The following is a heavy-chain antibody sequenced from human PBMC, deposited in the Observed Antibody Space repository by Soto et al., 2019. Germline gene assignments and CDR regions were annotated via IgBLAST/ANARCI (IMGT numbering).Heavy chain of an antibody. V-gene: IGHV1-69*13. CDR1: GDTFSSYA. CDR3: ARRLRYVYYYYGMDL. CDR2: IIPIFGTA. Sequence: SVKVSCKASGDTFSSYAISWVRQAPGQGLEWMGGIIPIFGTANYAQKFQGRVTITADESTSTAYMELSSLRSEDTAVYYCARRLRYVYYYYGMDLCCPRITVTLP. J-gene: IGHJ6*02. D-gene: IGHD4-17*01.